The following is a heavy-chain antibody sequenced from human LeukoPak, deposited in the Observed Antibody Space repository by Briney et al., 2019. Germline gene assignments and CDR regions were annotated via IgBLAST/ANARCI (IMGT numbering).Heavy chain of an antibody. CDR2: IFYSGST. J-gene: IGHJ4*02. CDR1: GGSISNGGYY. V-gene: IGHV4-30-4*08. CDR3: ARYCSSTSCYPQYYFDY. Sequence: SQTVSLTCTVSGGSISNGGYYWSWIRQLPGKGLDWIGYIFYSGSTHYNPSLKSRVTISVDTSKNQFSLKLSSVTAADTAVYYCARYCSSTSCYPQYYFDYWGQGTLVTVSS. D-gene: IGHD2-2*01.